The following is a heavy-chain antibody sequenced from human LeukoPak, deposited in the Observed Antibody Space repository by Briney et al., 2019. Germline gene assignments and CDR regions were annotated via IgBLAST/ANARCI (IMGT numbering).Heavy chain of an antibody. Sequence: GGSLRLSCAASGFTFSSYTMSWVRQAPGKGLEWVSTITTSDGNTYYADSVKGRFTVSRDNSKNTLSLQMNSLRAEDTAVYYCAKDGGLWVSAHWGDSWGRGTLVTVSS. CDR1: GFTFSSYT. D-gene: IGHD7-27*01. CDR3: AKDGGLWVSAHWGDS. J-gene: IGHJ4*02. V-gene: IGHV3-23*01. CDR2: ITTSDGNT.